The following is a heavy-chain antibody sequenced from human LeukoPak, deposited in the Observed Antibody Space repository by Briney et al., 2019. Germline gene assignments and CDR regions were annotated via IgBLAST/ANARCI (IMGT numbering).Heavy chain of an antibody. J-gene: IGHJ5*01. CDR2: INQDGSEK. CDR3: ARDQQNGYSSGWSFDS. D-gene: IGHD6-19*01. CDR1: GFTFSSYW. V-gene: IGHV3-7*01. Sequence: PGGSLRLSCAASGFTFSSYWMTWVRQAPGKGLEWVAHINQDGSEKYYVDSVKGRFTISRDNSKNTLYLQMNSLRPEDTAVYYCARDQQNGYSSGWSFDSWGQGTLVTVSS.